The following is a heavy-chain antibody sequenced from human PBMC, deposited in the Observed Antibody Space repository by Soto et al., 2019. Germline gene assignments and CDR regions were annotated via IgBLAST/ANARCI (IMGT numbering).Heavy chain of an antibody. CDR1: GFTFSSYS. CDR2: ISSRSSYT. V-gene: IGHV3-21*01. CDR3: ARIGGPNN. Sequence: EVQLVESGGGRVKTGGSLRLSCAASGFTFSSYSMNWVRQAPGKGLESVSSISSRSSYTFYSDSVKGRFTISRDNAKNSLYLQMSSRRAEDTAVYYCARIGGPNNWGQGTQVTVSS. J-gene: IGHJ4*02. D-gene: IGHD3-16*01.